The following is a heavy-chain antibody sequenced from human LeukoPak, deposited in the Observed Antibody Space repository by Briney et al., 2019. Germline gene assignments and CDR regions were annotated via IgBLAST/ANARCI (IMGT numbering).Heavy chain of an antibody. D-gene: IGHD3-10*01. CDR2: IPYGGSDK. CDR3: ARDYGSGSYSLDY. V-gene: IGHV3-30*02. CDR1: GFTFSTSN. Sequence: GGSLRLSCAASGFTFSTSNFHWVRQAPGKGLEWVAFIPYGGSDKYYADSVKGRFTISRDNSKNTLFLQMNSLKTEDTAVYYCARDYGSGSYSLDYWGQGTLVTVSS. J-gene: IGHJ4*02.